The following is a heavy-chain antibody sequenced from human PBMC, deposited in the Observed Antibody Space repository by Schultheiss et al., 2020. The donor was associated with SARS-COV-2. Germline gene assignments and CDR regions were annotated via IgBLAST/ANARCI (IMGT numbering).Heavy chain of an antibody. CDR2: IYYSGST. V-gene: IGHV4-59*06. Sequence: SETLSLTCTVSGGSISSYYWSWIRQPPGKGLEWIGYIYYSGSTYYNPSLKSRVTISVDTSKNQFSLKLSSVTAADTAVYYCARTREYCSGGSCYLNWFDPWGQGTLVTVSS. CDR1: GGSISSYY. D-gene: IGHD2-15*01. CDR3: ARTREYCSGGSCYLNWFDP. J-gene: IGHJ5*02.